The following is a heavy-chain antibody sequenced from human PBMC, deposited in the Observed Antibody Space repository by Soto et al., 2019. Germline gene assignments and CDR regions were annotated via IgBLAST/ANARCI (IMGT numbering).Heavy chain of an antibody. CDR1: GDSVYSNSAA. CDR2: TYYRSKWYN. J-gene: IGHJ6*02. D-gene: IGHD6-19*01. CDR3: ACVYSSGCYLYYYCIDV. V-gene: IGHV6-1*01. Sequence: SQTLSLNCAISGDSVYSNSAAWKWIRQSRSRGLEWVVRTYYRSKWYNDYAVYVKSGITINPDKSKNQFSLQLNSLTPQDTAGDYGACVYSSGCYLYYYCIDVWGQGTTVTVSS.